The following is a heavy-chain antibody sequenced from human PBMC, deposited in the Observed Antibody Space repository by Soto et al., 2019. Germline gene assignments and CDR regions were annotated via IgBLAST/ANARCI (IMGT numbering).Heavy chain of an antibody. V-gene: IGHV3-23*01. J-gene: IGHJ4*02. Sequence: EVQLLESGGGLVQPGGSLRLSCVGSGFTLTRSGMSWVRQAPGKGLEWVSGISGGGGGTYYADSVRGRFTISRDISKNTVYLQMNGLRAEDTAVYYCAKDVGRWVATFDYWGQGTRVTVSS. CDR2: ISGGGGGT. D-gene: IGHD2-21*02. CDR1: GFTLTRSG. CDR3: AKDVGRWVATFDY.